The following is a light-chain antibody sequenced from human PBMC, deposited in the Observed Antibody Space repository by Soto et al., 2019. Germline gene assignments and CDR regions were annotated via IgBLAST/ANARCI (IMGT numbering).Light chain of an antibody. CDR3: SSYTSRNSIV. Sequence: QSALAQPASVSGSPGQSITISCTGSTSDVGTYNFVSWYQQHPGKAPKLLIFGVTNRPSGVSDRFSGSKSGDTASLTISGLQAEDEADCYCSSYTSRNSIVFGTGTKLTVL. CDR2: GVT. CDR1: TSDVGTYNF. V-gene: IGLV2-14*01. J-gene: IGLJ1*01.